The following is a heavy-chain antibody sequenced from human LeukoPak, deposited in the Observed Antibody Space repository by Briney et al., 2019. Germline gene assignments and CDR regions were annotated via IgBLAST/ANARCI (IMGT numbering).Heavy chain of an antibody. Sequence: TSETLSLTCTVSGGSISSSSYYWGWIRQPPGKGLEWIGSIYYSGSTYYNPSLKSRVTISVDTSKNQFSLKLSSVTAADTAVYYCARHGGSTIFGVGPFDPWGQGTLVTVSS. CDR2: IYYSGST. CDR1: GGSISSSSYY. V-gene: IGHV4-39*01. D-gene: IGHD3-3*01. CDR3: ARHGGSTIFGVGPFDP. J-gene: IGHJ5*02.